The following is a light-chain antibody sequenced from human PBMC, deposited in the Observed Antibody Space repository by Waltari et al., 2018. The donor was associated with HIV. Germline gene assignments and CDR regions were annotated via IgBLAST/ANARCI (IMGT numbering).Light chain of an antibody. V-gene: IGLV2-14*01. CDR1: RIDIGGYNY. CDR2: AVR. CDR3: SSYTSGTTWV. Sequence: QSALTQPASVSGSPGQSITISCPGTRIDIGGYNYVSWHQHPPGRAPKLIIFAVRNRPSGVSNRCSGSKSGNTASLIISGLLAEDDADYYCSSYTSGTTWVFGGGTKLTVL. J-gene: IGLJ3*02.